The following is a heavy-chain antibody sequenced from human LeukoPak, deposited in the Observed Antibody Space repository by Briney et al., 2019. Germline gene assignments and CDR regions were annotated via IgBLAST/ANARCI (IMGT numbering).Heavy chain of an antibody. V-gene: IGHV5-51*01. Sequence: GESLKISCKGSGYSFTSYWIAWVRQMPGKGLEWMGIIYPGDSYTTYSPSFQGQVTISADKSISTAYLEWRSLKASDTAMYYCARRSGSDALDIWGQGTMVTVSS. D-gene: IGHD3-10*01. CDR3: ARRSGSDALDI. CDR2: IYPGDSYT. J-gene: IGHJ3*02. CDR1: GYSFTSYW.